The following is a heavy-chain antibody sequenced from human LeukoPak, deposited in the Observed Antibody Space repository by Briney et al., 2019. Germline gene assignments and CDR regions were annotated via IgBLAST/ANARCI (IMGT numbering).Heavy chain of an antibody. CDR1: GYSVSSGYY. D-gene: IGHD5-18*01. Sequence: PSETLSLTCTVSGYSVSSGYYWGWIRQPPGKGLEWIGSIYYSGSTYYNPSLKSRVTISVDTSKNQFSLKLSSVTAADTAVYYCARGGIQLFDYWGQGTLVTVSS. V-gene: IGHV4-38-2*02. CDR2: IYYSGST. J-gene: IGHJ4*02. CDR3: ARGGIQLFDY.